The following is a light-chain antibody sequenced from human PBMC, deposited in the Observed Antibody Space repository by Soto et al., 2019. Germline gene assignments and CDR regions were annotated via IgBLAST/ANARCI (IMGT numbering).Light chain of an antibody. CDR2: DAS. CDR1: QDISNY. J-gene: IGKJ4*01. Sequence: DIQMPQSPSSLSASVGDRVTITCQASQDISNYLNWYQQKPGKAPKLLIYDASNLETGVPSRFIGSGSGTDFTFTISSLQPEDIATYYCQQYDNLPPLTFGGGTKVEIK. V-gene: IGKV1-33*01. CDR3: QQYDNLPPLT.